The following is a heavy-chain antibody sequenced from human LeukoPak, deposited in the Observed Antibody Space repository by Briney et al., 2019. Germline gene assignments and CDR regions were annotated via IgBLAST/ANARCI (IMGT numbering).Heavy chain of an antibody. J-gene: IGHJ4*02. V-gene: IGHV1-69*04. D-gene: IGHD5-12*01. CDR2: IIPILGIA. CDR1: GYTFTSYD. Sequence: GASVKVSCKASGYTFTSYDISWVRQAPGQGLEWMGRIIPILGIANYAQKFQGRVTITADKSTSTAYMELSSLRSEDTAVYYCAREDRQGGYSGYDDYWGQGTLVTVSS. CDR3: AREDRQGGYSGYDDY.